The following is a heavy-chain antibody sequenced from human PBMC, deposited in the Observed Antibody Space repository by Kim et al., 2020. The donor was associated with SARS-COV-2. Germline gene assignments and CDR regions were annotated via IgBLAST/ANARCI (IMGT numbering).Heavy chain of an antibody. CDR3: ARDAHQGDSSGYYYLPYYFDY. V-gene: IGHV4-31*03. J-gene: IGHJ4*02. D-gene: IGHD3-22*01. Sequence: SETLSLTCTVSGGSISSGGYYWSWIRQHPGKGLEWIGYIYYSGSTYYNPSLKSRVTISVDTSKNQFSLKLSSVTAADTAVYYCARDAHQGDSSGYYYLPYYFDYWGQGTLVTVSS. CDR2: IYYSGST. CDR1: GGSISSGGYY.